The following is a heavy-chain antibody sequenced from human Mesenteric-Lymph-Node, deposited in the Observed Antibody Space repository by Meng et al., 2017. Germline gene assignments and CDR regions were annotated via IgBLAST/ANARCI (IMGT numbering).Heavy chain of an antibody. D-gene: IGHD3-10*01. CDR3: ARGYYYGSRSFTYYYYGMDV. J-gene: IGHJ6*02. CDR2: VNHSGNT. V-gene: IGHV4-34*01. Sequence: SETLSLTCAVYGESLSDFYWSWIRQSPGKGLEWIGEVNHSGNTKYHPSLKSRVTISVDTSKNQFSLKLSSVTAADTAVYYCARGYYYGSRSFTYYYYGMDVWGQGTTVTVSS. CDR1: GESLSDFY.